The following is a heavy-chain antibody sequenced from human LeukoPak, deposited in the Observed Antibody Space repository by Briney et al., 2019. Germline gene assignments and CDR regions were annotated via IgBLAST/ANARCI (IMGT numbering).Heavy chain of an antibody. CDR1: GYTFTSYG. CDR2: ISAYNGNT. CDR3: ARDHPYYYDSSGYYYPIDY. D-gene: IGHD3-22*01. J-gene: IGHJ4*02. V-gene: IGHV1-18*01. Sequence: ASVKVSCKTSGYTFTSYGISWVRQAPGQGLEWMGWISAYNGNTNYAQKLQGRVTMTTDTSTSTAYMELRSLRSDDTAVYYCARDHPYYYDSSGYYYPIDYWGQGTLVTVSS.